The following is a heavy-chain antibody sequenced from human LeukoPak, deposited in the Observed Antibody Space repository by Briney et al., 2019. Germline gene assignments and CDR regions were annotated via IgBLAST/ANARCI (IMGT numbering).Heavy chain of an antibody. J-gene: IGHJ4*02. CDR1: GGSFSGYY. CDR3: AREAWLRSYFDY. V-gene: IGHV4-34*01. CDR2: INHSGST. Sequence: SETLSLTCDVYGGSFSGYYWSWIRQPPGKGLEWIGEINHSGSTNYNPSLKSRVTISVDTSKNQFSLKLSSVTAADTAVYYCAREAWLRSYFDYWGQGTLVTVSS. D-gene: IGHD5-12*01.